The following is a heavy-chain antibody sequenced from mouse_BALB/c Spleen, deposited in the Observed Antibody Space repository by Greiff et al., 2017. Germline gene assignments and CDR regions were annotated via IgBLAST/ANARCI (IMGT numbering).Heavy chain of an antibody. CDR2: ISYSGST. J-gene: IGHJ3*01. V-gene: IGHV3-8*02. D-gene: IGHD2-4*01. Sequence: EVKLVESGPSLVKPSQTLSLTCSVTGDSITSGYWNWIRKFPGNKLEYMGYISYSGSTYYNPSLKSRISITRDTSKNQYYLQLNSVTTEDTATYYCAGDYEAWFAYWGQGTLVTVSA. CDR1: GDSITSGY. CDR3: AGDYEAWFAY.